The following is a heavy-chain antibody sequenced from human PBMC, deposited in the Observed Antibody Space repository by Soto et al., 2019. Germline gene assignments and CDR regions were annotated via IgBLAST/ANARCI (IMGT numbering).Heavy chain of an antibody. CDR1: GFTFSSYS. CDR3: ARVSYYYDSSGYPGY. CDR2: ISSSSSYI. D-gene: IGHD3-22*01. J-gene: IGHJ4*02. V-gene: IGHV3-21*01. Sequence: GGSLRLSCAASGFTFSSYSMNWVRQAPGKGLEWVSSISSSSSYIYYADSVKGRFTISRDSAKNSLYLQMNSLRAEDTAVYYCARVSYYYDSSGYPGYWGQGTLVTVSS.